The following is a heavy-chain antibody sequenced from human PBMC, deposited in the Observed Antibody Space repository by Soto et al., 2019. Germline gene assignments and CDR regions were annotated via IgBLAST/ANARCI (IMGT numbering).Heavy chain of an antibody. Sequence: QVELVESGGGVVQPGTSLRLSCAASGFTFSAYSINWVRQSPGKGLEWVAVVSGDGRTKYYADSVKGRLAISRDNSVNTVYLQVNSLSPDDTAVYYCAREIRGAIGPLDYWGQGTLVTVSS. CDR1: GFTFSAYS. J-gene: IGHJ4*02. V-gene: IGHV3-30*09. CDR2: VSGDGRTK. CDR3: AREIRGAIGPLDY.